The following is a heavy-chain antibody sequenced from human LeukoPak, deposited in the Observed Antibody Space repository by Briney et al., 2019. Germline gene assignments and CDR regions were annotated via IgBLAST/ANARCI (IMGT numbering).Heavy chain of an antibody. CDR1: GHTLSDLS. V-gene: IGHV1-24*01. J-gene: IGHJ4*02. Sequence: ASVKVSCKVSGHTLSDLSMHWVRQAPGKGLEGMEGFNPEDAETIYAQKFQGRVTMTEDTSTDTVYMELNSLISDDTAVYYCATPVPHDTSGYYYRFDYWGQGTLVTVSS. CDR2: FNPEDAET. D-gene: IGHD3-22*01. CDR3: ATPVPHDTSGYYYRFDY.